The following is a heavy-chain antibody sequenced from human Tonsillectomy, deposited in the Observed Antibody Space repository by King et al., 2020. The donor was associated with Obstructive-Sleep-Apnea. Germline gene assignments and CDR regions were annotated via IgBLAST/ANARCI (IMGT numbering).Heavy chain of an antibody. CDR1: GGSISSSNW. J-gene: IGHJ4*02. Sequence: QLQESGPGLVKPSGTLSLTCAVSGGSISSSNWWSWVRQPPGKGLEWIGEIYHSGSTNYNPSLKSGVPISVAKSKNQFSLKLRSVTAADTAVYYCARAHKYYYDSSGYYVIDYWGQGTLVTVSS. CDR2: IYHSGST. D-gene: IGHD3-22*01. V-gene: IGHV4-4*02. CDR3: ARAHKYYYDSSGYYVIDY.